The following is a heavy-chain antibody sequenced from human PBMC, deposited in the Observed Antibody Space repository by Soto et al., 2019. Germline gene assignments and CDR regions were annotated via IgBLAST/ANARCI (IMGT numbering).Heavy chain of an antibody. J-gene: IGHJ4*02. CDR3: AKVNDILTGYLGY. CDR2: ISGSGGST. Sequence: PGGSLRLSCAASGFTFSSYAMIWVRQAPGKGLEWVSAISGSGGSTYYADSVKGRFTISRDNSKNTLYLQMNSLRAEDTAVYYCAKVNDILTGYLGYWGQGTLVTVSS. V-gene: IGHV3-23*01. D-gene: IGHD3-9*01. CDR1: GFTFSSYA.